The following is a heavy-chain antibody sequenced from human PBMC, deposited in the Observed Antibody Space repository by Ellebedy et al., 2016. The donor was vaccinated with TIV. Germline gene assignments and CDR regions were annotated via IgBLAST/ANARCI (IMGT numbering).Heavy chain of an antibody. Sequence: GESLKISCAASGFTFINAWMSWVRQAPGKGLEWVGRIKSKTDGGTTDYAAPVKGRFTISRDDSKNTLYLQMNSLKTEDTAVYYCTTADGTAMYYWGQGTLVTVSS. D-gene: IGHD5-18*01. CDR2: IKSKTDGGTT. CDR3: TTADGTAMYY. V-gene: IGHV3-15*01. J-gene: IGHJ4*01. CDR1: GFTFINAW.